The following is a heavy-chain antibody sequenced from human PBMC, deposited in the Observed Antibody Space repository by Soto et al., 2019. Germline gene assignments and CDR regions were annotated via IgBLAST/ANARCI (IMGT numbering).Heavy chain of an antibody. CDR1: GFTFSSYS. Sequence: GGSLRLSCAASGFTFSSYSMNWVRQAPGKGLEWVSSISSSSSYIYYADSVKGRFTISRDNAKNSLYLQMNSLRAEDTAVYYCARANGYCSSTSCPRFFDYWGQGTLVTVSS. CDR3: ARANGYCSSTSCPRFFDY. J-gene: IGHJ4*02. CDR2: ISSSSSYI. V-gene: IGHV3-21*01. D-gene: IGHD2-2*03.